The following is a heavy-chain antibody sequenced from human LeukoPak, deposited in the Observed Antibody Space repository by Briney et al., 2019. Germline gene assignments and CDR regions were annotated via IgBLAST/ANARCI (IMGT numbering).Heavy chain of an antibody. V-gene: IGHV4-39*07. J-gene: IGHJ1*01. CDR2: IHYSGGT. CDR1: GGSISSSSYY. D-gene: IGHD6-6*01. Sequence: SETLSLTCTVSGGSISSSSYYWGWIRQPPGKGLEWIGSIHYSGGTHYNPSLKSRVTISRDTSKNQLSLKLSSVTAADTAVYYCARYSSSSGDWGQGTLVTVSS. CDR3: ARYSSSSGD.